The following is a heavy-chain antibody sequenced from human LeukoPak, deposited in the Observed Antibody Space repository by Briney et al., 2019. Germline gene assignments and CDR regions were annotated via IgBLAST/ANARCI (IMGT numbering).Heavy chain of an antibody. J-gene: IGHJ4*02. CDR3: ARLNPSGYPYYFDY. V-gene: IGHV4-34*01. CDR2: IYYRGNT. Sequence: SETLSLTCAVYGGSFSGYYWGWIRQPPGKGLEWIGTIYYRGNTYNTPSLKSRVTISLDTSKNQFSLRLSSVTAADTAFYYCARLNPSGYPYYFDYWGQGALVTVSS. D-gene: IGHD3-22*01. CDR1: GGSFSGYY.